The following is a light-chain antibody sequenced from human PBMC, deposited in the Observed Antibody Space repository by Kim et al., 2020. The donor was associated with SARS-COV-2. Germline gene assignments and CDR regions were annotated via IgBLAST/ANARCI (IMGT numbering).Light chain of an antibody. J-gene: IGKJ4*01. CDR2: DAS. CDR1: QDISIY. Sequence: SASVGDRVTITCQASQDISIYLNWYQQKPGRAPDLLIYDASSLETGVPTRFSGSGSGTDFTFTITSLQPEDIATYYCQQSHNLPLTFGGGTKVEI. CDR3: QQSHNLPLT. V-gene: IGKV1-33*01.